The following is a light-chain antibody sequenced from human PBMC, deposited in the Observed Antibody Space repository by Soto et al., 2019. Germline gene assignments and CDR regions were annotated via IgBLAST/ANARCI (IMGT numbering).Light chain of an antibody. J-gene: IGKJ1*01. CDR2: GAS. Sequence: EIVLTQSPGTLSLSPGERATLSCRASQSVSSSYLAWYQQKPGQAPRLLFYGASSRATGIPDRFSGSGSGKDFTLTISRLEPEDFAVYYCQQYGSSPPWTFGQGTKVEIK. CDR3: QQYGSSPPWT. V-gene: IGKV3-20*01. CDR1: QSVSSSY.